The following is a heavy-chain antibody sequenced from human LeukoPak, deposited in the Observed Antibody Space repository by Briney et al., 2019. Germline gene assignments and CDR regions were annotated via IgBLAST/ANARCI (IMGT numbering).Heavy chain of an antibody. D-gene: IGHD6-19*01. V-gene: IGHV3-66*01. J-gene: IGHJ3*02. Sequence: PGGSLRLSCAASGFTVSSNYMSWVRQAPGKGLEWVSVIYSGGSTYYADSVKGRFTIPRDDSKNTLYLQMNSLRAEDTAVYYCAGDHGSGWSHDAFDIWGQGTMVTVSS. CDR1: GFTVSSNY. CDR2: IYSGGST. CDR3: AGDHGSGWSHDAFDI.